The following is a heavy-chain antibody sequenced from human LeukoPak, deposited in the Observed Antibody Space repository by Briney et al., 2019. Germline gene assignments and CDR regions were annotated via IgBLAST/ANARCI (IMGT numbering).Heavy chain of an antibody. CDR1: GFTFSSYG. J-gene: IGHJ4*02. D-gene: IGHD2-8*01. Sequence: GGSLRLSCAASGFTFSSYGIHWVRQAPGKGLEWVAVISYDGSSKYYADSVKGRFTISRDNSKNTLYLQMNSLRAEDTAVYYCAKDRGYCTNGVCKYVDYWGQGTLVTVSS. CDR2: ISYDGSSK. V-gene: IGHV3-30*18. CDR3: AKDRGYCTNGVCKYVDY.